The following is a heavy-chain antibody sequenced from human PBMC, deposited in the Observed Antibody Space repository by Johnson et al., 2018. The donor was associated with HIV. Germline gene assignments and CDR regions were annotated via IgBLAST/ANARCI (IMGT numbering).Heavy chain of an antibody. CDR3: ARDRVYSGSYYSGAFDV. CDR1: GFTFSSYW. CDR2: IKQDGSEK. V-gene: IGHV3-7*05. D-gene: IGHD1-26*01. Sequence: MQLVESGGNLVQPGGSLRLSCAASGFTFSSYWMSWVRQAPGKGLEWVANIKQDGSEKYYVDSLKGRFTISRDNVKKSLFLQMNGLRADDTAVYYCARDRVYSGSYYSGAFDVWGQGAMVTVSS. J-gene: IGHJ3*01.